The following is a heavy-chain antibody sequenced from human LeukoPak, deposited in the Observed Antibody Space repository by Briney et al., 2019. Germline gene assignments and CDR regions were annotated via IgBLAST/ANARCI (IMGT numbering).Heavy chain of an antibody. Sequence: ASVKVSCKASGYTFTSYYIHWVRQAPGQGLEWMGRINPSGGSTDYAQKFQGRVTMTTDTSTSTVYMELSSLRSEDTAVYYCARDLRSVDTAMVTEDYWGQGTLVTVSS. V-gene: IGHV1-46*01. D-gene: IGHD5-18*01. CDR1: GYTFTSYY. CDR2: INPSGGST. CDR3: ARDLRSVDTAMVTEDY. J-gene: IGHJ4*02.